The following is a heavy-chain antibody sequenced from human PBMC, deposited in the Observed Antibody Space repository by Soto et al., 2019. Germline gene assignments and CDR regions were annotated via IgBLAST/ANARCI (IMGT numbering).Heavy chain of an antibody. CDR1: GGSISSYY. J-gene: IGHJ6*03. CDR2: IYYSGST. D-gene: IGHD4-4*01. Sequence: SSETLSLTCTVSGGSISSYYWSWIRQPPGKGLEWIGYIYYSGSTNYNPSLKSRVTISVDTSKNQFSLKLSSVTAADTAVYYCARRVTAYYYYYYMDVWGKGTTVTVSS. CDR3: ARRVTAYYYYYYMDV. V-gene: IGHV4-59*01.